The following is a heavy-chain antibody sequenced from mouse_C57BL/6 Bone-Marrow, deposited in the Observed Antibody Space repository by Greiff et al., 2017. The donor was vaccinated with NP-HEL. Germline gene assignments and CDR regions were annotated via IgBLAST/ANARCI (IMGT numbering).Heavy chain of an antibody. CDR3: ARGYYGSTAWFAY. CDR2: INPGSGGT. Sequence: VQLVESGAELVRPGTSVKVSCKASGYAFTNYLIEWVKQRPGQGLEWIGVINPGSGGTNYNEKFKGKATLTADKSSSTAYMQLSSLTSEDSAVYFCARGYYGSTAWFAYWGQGTLVTVSA. D-gene: IGHD1-1*01. CDR1: GYAFTNYL. V-gene: IGHV1-54*01. J-gene: IGHJ3*01.